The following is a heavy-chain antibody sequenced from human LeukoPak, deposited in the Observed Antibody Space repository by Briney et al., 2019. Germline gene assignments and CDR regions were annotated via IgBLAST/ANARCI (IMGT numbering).Heavy chain of an antibody. CDR3: ARDVGATQEQHYYFDY. Sequence: ASVKVSCKASGYTFTGYYMHWVRQAPGQGLEWMGWINPNSGGTNYAQKFQGRVTMTRDTSISTAYMELSSLRSEDMAVYYCARDVGATQEQHYYFDYWGQGTLVTVSS. V-gene: IGHV1-2*02. J-gene: IGHJ4*02. D-gene: IGHD1-26*01. CDR2: INPNSGGT. CDR1: GYTFTGYY.